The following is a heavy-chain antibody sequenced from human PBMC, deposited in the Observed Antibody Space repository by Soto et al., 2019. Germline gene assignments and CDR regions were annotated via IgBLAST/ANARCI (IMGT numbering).Heavy chain of an antibody. V-gene: IGHV4-59*01. J-gene: IGHJ5*01. Sequence: PSETLSLTCSVSNVSITSSYWNWIRQSPGKGLEWIGFVYHTGTTKYNPSLKGRVTMSIDTSRNEFSLRLTSVTTADTASYFCARDFAGRGPFDPWGPGTQVTVSS. CDR1: NVSITSSY. D-gene: IGHD3-3*01. CDR3: ARDFAGRGPFDP. CDR2: VYHTGTT.